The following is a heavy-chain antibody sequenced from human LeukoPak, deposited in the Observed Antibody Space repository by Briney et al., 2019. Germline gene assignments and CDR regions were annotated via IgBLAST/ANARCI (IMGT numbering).Heavy chain of an antibody. CDR3: ARDCGGYCN. V-gene: IGHV3-11*04. D-gene: IGHD2-21*02. J-gene: IGHJ4*02. Sequence: GGSLRLSCTASGFSFRDFVVSWVRQAPGKGLEWVSYISSSATTIYYADSVKGRFTISRDNAKNSLYLQMNSLRADDTAMYYCARDCGGYCNWGQGTLVTVSS. CDR1: GFSFRDFV. CDR2: ISSSATTI.